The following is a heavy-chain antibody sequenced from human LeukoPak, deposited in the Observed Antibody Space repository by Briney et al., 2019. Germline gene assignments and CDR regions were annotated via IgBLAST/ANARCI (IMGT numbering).Heavy chain of an antibody. CDR2: ISSRGTTI. D-gene: IGHD5-12*01. CDR1: GFTFSSYE. J-gene: IGHJ4*02. V-gene: IGHV3-48*03. CDR3: ARDVTNIVATDY. Sequence: SGGSLRLSCAASGFTFSSYEMNWVRQAPGKGLEWVSYISSRGTTIYNADSVKGRFTISRDNAKNSLYLQMNSLRAEDTAVYYCARDVTNIVATDYWGQGTLVTVSS.